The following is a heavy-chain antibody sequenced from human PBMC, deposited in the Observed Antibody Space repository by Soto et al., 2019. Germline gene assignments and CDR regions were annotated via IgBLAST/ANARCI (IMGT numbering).Heavy chain of an antibody. CDR2: IYKSGST. V-gene: IGHV4-4*07. D-gene: IGHD6-13*01. Sequence: QLQLQESGPGLVKPSETLSLTCTVSGGSIRSNYWSWIRQPAGKGLEWIGRIYKSGSTNYNPSLKSRVTMSVDTSKNQFSLRLSSVTAADTAVYYCARYAGYSNDFDPLGQGTLVTVSS. J-gene: IGHJ5*02. CDR3: ARYAGYSNDFDP. CDR1: GGSIRSNY.